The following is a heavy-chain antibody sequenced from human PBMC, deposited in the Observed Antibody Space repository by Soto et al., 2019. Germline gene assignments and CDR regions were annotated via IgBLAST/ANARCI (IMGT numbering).Heavy chain of an antibody. CDR2: ISSSSSTI. CDR1: GFTFSSYS. D-gene: IGHD6-25*01. J-gene: IGHJ6*03. CDR3: ARSGTVYYYCMDV. Sequence: EVQLVESGGGLVQPGGSLRLSCAASGFTFSSYSMNWVRQAPGKGLEWVSYISSSSSTIYYADSVKGRFTISRDNAKNSLYLQMNSLRAEDTAVYYCARSGTVYYYCMDVWGKGTTVTVSS. V-gene: IGHV3-48*01.